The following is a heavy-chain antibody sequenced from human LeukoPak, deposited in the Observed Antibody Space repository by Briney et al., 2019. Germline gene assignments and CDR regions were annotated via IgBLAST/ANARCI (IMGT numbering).Heavy chain of an antibody. CDR1: GFSISTYW. D-gene: IGHD1-14*01. Sequence: GGSLRLSCAASGFSISTYWMHWVRQAPGKGPVWVSRINTDGSSTYYADSVKGRFTISRDNAKNTLYLQMNSLRAEDTAVYYCARVSTTSTGWGQGTLVTVSS. J-gene: IGHJ4*02. CDR3: ARVSTTSTG. CDR2: INTDGSST. V-gene: IGHV3-74*01.